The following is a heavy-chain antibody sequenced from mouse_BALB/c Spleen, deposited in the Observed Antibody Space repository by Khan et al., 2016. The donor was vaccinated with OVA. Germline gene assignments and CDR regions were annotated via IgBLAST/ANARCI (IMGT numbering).Heavy chain of an antibody. CDR2: ISSGGSYT. D-gene: IGHD1-1*01. CDR3: ARELFTTVVATPFAY. CDR1: GLTFSNYA. Sequence: EVMLVESGGGLVKPGGSLKLSCAASGLTFSNYAMSWVRQTPEKRLKWVATISSGGSYTYFPDSVQGRFTISSDNAKNTLSLQMSSLRSEDTAIYYCARELFTTVVATPFAYWGQGTLVTVSA. J-gene: IGHJ3*01. V-gene: IGHV5-9-1*01.